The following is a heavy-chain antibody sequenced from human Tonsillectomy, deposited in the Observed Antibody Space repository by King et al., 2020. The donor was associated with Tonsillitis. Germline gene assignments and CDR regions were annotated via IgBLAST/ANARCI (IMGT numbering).Heavy chain of an antibody. Sequence: VQLVESGGGVVQPGRSLRLSCTASGFSFNNYAMHWVRQAPGKGLEWVATISYGGSNNYYADSVKGRFTISRDNSKSTLDLQINSLRREDTAVYYCAKGSYYGSGSYLDVWGKGTTVTVSS. V-gene: IGHV3-30*18. D-gene: IGHD3-10*01. CDR2: ISYGGSNN. J-gene: IGHJ6*03. CDR1: GFSFNNYA. CDR3: AKGSYYGSGSYLDV.